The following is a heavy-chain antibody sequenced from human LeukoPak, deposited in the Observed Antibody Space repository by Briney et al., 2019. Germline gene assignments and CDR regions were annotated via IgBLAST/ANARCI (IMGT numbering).Heavy chain of an antibody. CDR1: GFTFSSYA. V-gene: IGHV3-23*01. CDR2: IVGSGGST. J-gene: IGHJ6*02. Sequence: GGSLRLSCAASGFTFSSYAMSWVRQAPGKGLEWVSAIVGSGGSTYYADSVKGRFTISRDNSKNTLYLQMNSLRAEDTAVYYCAKDEPTTVTTLPYYYYYGMDVWGQGTTVTVSS. CDR3: AKDEPTTVTTLPYYYYYGMDV. D-gene: IGHD4-11*01.